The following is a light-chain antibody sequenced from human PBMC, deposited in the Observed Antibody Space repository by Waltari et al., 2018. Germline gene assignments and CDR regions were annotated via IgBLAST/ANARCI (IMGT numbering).Light chain of an antibody. CDR3: QLLVNWPLFT. J-gene: IGKJ3*01. CDR2: ETS. V-gene: IGKV3-11*01. Sequence: EIVLTQSPATLSLSPVERATLPCRASQSVSRYLAWYQQKPGQAPRLLIYETSNRATGIPARFSGSGSATDFTLTISSLEPEDFAVYYCQLLVNWPLFTFGPGTRVDV. CDR1: QSVSRY.